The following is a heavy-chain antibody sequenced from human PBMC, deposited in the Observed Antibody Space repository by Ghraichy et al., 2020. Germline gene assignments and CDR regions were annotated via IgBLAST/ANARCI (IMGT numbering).Heavy chain of an antibody. CDR1: GGSISSYY. CDR2: IYYSGST. CDR3: ARWYRGGSRNWYFDL. D-gene: IGHD1-26*01. Sequence: SETLSLTCTVSGGSISSYYWSWIRQPPGKGLEWIGYIYYSGSTNYNPSLKSRVTISVDTSKNQFSLKLSSVTAADTAVYYCARWYRGGSRNWYFDLWGRGTLVTVSS. J-gene: IGHJ2*01. V-gene: IGHV4-59*08.